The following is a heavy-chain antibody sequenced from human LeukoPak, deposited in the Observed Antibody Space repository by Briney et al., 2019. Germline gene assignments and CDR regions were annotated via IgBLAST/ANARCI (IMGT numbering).Heavy chain of an antibody. CDR2: ISSHGSST. V-gene: IGHV3-64*01. CDR3: AREYCSGGNCYKHFDY. D-gene: IGHD2-15*01. CDR1: GFTFSSYA. Sequence: TGGSLRLSCAASGFTFSSYAMHWVRQAPGKGLEYVSAISSHGSSTYYANSVKGRFTISRDNSKNTLYLQMGSLRAEDMAVYYCAREYCSGGNCYKHFDYWGQGTLVTVSS. J-gene: IGHJ4*02.